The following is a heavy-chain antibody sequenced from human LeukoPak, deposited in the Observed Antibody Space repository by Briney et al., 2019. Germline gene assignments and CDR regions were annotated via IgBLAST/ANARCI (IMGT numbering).Heavy chain of an antibody. CDR2: ISSSSSYI. J-gene: IGHJ5*02. V-gene: IGHV3-21*01. CDR1: GFTFSGYS. CDR3: ARDVIAVAGTSWFDP. Sequence: GGSLRLSCAASGFTFSGYSMNWVRQAPGKGLEWVSSISSSSSYIYYADSVKGRFTISRDNAKNSLYLQMNSLRAEDTAVYYCARDVIAVAGTSWFDPWGQGTLVTVSS. D-gene: IGHD6-19*01.